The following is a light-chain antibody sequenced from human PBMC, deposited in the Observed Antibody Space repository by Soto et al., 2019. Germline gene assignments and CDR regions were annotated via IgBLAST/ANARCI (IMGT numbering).Light chain of an antibody. V-gene: IGLV1-44*01. J-gene: IGLJ2*01. Sequence: QSALTQPPSASGTPGQRVTISCSGGSSNIGRNSVSWYQQVPGTAPKLIIFNNNERPSGIPGRFSGSKSGASASLAIVGLQSEDDADYFCASWDDNLNGPLLFGGGTKLTVL. CDR2: NNN. CDR1: SSNIGRNS. CDR3: ASWDDNLNGPLL.